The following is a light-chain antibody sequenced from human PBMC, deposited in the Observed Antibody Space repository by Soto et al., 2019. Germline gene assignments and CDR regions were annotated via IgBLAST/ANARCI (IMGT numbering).Light chain of an antibody. J-gene: IGKJ1*01. CDR2: GTS. CDR1: QSVSSTY. V-gene: IGKV3-20*01. Sequence: EIVLTQSPVTLSLSPGERATLSCRASQSVSSTYLAWYQQKLGQAPRLLVYGTSSRATGIPARFSGSGSGTDFTLSISRLEPEDFGVYYCQQYENSPWTFGQGTKVDIK. CDR3: QQYENSPWT.